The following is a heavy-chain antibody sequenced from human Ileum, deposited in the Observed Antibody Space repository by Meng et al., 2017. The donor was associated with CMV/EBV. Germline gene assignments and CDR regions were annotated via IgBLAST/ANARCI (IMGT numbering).Heavy chain of an antibody. J-gene: IGHJ4*02. D-gene: IGHD1-26*01. CDR3: TRGRVGDWGFDF. Sequence: RLRRWGEGRLKPSATPSRTSGVNGGSFSSFSWTWIRQPPGKGPEWMGDINHRGTTNYSPSLKSRVTISIDTSKKQFSLRLSSLTAADTAVYYCTRGRVGDWGFDFWGQGTLVTVSS. CDR2: INHRGTT. V-gene: IGHV4-34*02. CDR1: GGSFSSFS.